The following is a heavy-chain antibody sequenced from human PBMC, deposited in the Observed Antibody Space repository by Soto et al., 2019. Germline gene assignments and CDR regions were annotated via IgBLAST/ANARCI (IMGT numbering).Heavy chain of an antibody. Sequence: GASVKVSCKASGYTFTSYYMHWVRQAPGQGLEWMGIINPSGGSTSYAQKFQGRVTMTRDTSTSTVYMELSSLRSEDTAVYYCARGTPCGGDCYWAAFDIWGQGTMVTVSS. V-gene: IGHV1-46*03. J-gene: IGHJ3*02. CDR3: ARGTPCGGDCYWAAFDI. CDR2: INPSGGST. CDR1: GYTFTSYY. D-gene: IGHD2-21*02.